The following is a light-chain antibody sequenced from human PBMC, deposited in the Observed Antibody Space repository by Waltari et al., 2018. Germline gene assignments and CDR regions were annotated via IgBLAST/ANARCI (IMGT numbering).Light chain of an antibody. V-gene: IGKV1-39*01. J-gene: IGKJ3*01. CDR1: QSISSY. Sequence: DIHMTQSPSSLSVSVGDRVTITCRAGQSISSYLNWYQQKPGKAPKLVIYAASSFQSRVPSRFSGSGSGTDFTLTISSLQPEDIATYYCQQSYSTPFTFGPGTTVDIK. CDR2: AAS. CDR3: QQSYSTPFT.